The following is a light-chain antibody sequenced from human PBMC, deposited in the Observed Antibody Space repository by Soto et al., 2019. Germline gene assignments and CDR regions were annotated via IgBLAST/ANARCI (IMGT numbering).Light chain of an antibody. J-gene: IGLJ1*01. CDR1: SSDVGAYNY. Sequence: QSVLTQPASVSGSPGQSIAISCTGTSSDVGAYNYVPWYQQHPGKAPKLMIYDVSNRPSGVSNRFSGSKSDNTASLTISGLQAEDEADYYCSSYTSSSTYVFGSGTKVTVL. CDR2: DVS. CDR3: SSYTSSSTYV. V-gene: IGLV2-14*01.